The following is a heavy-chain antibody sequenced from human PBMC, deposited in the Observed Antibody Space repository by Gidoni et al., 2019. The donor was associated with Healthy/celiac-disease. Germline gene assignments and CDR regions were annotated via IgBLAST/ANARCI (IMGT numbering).Heavy chain of an antibody. J-gene: IGHJ2*01. Sequence: KPSETMSLTCTVSGGSISSSSYYWGWIRQPPGKGLEWIGSIYYSGSTYYNPSLKGRVTISVDTSKNQFSLKLSSVTAADTAVYYCARYATGPRGYWYFDLWGRGTLVTVSS. CDR2: IYYSGST. CDR1: GGSISSSSYY. CDR3: ARYATGPRGYWYFDL. D-gene: IGHD2-2*01. V-gene: IGHV4-39*01.